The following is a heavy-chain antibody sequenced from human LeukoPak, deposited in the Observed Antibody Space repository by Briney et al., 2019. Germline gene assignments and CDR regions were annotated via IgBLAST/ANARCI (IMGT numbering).Heavy chain of an antibody. CDR3: ARVGVGATSPFGY. CDR1: GGTFSSYA. D-gene: IGHD1-26*01. Sequence: SVKVSCKASGGTFSSYAISWVRQAPGQGLEWMGRILPIFGTANYAQKFQGGVTITTDESTSTAYMELSSLRSEDTAVYYCARVGVGATSPFGYWGQGTLVTVSS. CDR2: ILPIFGTA. V-gene: IGHV1-69*05. J-gene: IGHJ4*02.